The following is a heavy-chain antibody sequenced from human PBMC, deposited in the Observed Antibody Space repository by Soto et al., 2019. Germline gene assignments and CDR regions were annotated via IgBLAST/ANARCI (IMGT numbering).Heavy chain of an antibody. J-gene: IGHJ6*02. V-gene: IGHV4-30-4*01. CDR3: ARAIVVTIGGMDV. CDR1: GASISSADCY. CDR2: IYYSGST. D-gene: IGHD5-12*01. Sequence: SLSLSCPVSGASISSADCYWSWVRQPPGKGLEWIGYIYYSGSTFFNPSLKSRVTISKDTSRNQFSLRLNSVTAADTAVYYCARAIVVTIGGMDVWGQGTKVTVSS.